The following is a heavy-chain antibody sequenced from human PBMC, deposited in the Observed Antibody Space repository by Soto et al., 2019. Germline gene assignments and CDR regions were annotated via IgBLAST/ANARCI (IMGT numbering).Heavy chain of an antibody. J-gene: IGHJ4*02. CDR1: GGSISSTNW. CDR3: AREESASDPFAY. Sequence: QVQLQESGPGLVKPSGTLSLTCAVSGGSISSTNWWSWARQPPGKGLEWIGEIDLSGNTNYNPSLNRRVTMSVDKSKNQLSLNLSSVTAADTAIYYCAREESASDPFAYWGQGTLVTVSS. CDR2: IDLSGNT. D-gene: IGHD3-3*01. V-gene: IGHV4-4*02.